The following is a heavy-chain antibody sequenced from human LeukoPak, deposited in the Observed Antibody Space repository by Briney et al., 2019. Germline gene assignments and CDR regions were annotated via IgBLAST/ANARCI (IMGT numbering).Heavy chain of an antibody. CDR2: ISSSGFTI. V-gene: IGHV3-48*03. D-gene: IGHD3-10*01. CDR3: ARENMVRGIIISPAPYLDY. Sequence: GGSLRLSCAASGFTFSSYEMNWVRQAPGKGLEWVSYISSSGFTIYYADSVKGRFTISRDNAKNSLYLQMNSLRAEDTAVYYCARENMVRGIIISPAPYLDYWGQGTLVTVCS. CDR1: GFTFSSYE. J-gene: IGHJ4*02.